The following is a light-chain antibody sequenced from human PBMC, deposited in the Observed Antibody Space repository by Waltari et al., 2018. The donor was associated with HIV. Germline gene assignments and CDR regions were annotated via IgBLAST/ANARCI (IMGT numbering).Light chain of an antibody. CDR3: SSYGGSSNWL. J-gene: IGLJ2*01. V-gene: IGLV2-23*01. CDR1: SSDIGNYNL. Sequence: QSALTQPASVSGSPGQSITISRTGTSSDIGNYNLVSWYQQHPGKAPNLIIYEGIKRPSGVSNRISGSKSANTASLTISGLQAEDEADYFCSSYGGSSNWLFGGGTKLTVL. CDR2: EGI.